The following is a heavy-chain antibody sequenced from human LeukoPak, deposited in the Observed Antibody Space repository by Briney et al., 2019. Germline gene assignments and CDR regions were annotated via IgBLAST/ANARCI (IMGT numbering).Heavy chain of an antibody. V-gene: IGHV1-18*01. CDR3: ARDGGYFDY. CDR1: GYTFRSYG. Sequence: ASVKVSCKASGYTFRSYGFSWVRRAPGQGLEWMGWISPYNGNTNYAQRFQGRVTMTTDTSTSTAYMALRSLRFDDTAVYYCARDGGYFDYWGRGTLVTVSS. J-gene: IGHJ4*02. CDR2: ISPYNGNT.